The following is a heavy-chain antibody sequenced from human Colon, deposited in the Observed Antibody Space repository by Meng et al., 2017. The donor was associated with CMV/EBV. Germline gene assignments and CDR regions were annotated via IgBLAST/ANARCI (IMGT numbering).Heavy chain of an antibody. CDR2: MDPTTGRT. D-gene: IGHD3-16*01. CDR1: GYSFTGYY. CDR3: ASHSSYVWGSHH. Sequence: QVRWWQSRAWVRMPGAAGQVSCKASGYSFTGYYIHWVRQAPGQGLEWMGWMDPTTGRTDYAQKFQGTVTMTRDTSISTAYLELSRLTSDDTAVYYCASHSSYVWGSHHWGQGTLVTVSS. J-gene: IGHJ1*01. V-gene: IGHV1-2*02.